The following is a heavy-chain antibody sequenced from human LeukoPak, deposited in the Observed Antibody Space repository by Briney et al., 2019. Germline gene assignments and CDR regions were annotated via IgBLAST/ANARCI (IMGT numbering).Heavy chain of an antibody. CDR3: ARVVGSYYGFDY. Sequence: GASVKVSCKASGYTFTGYYMHWVRQAPGQGLEWMGWINPNSGGTNYAQKLQGRVTMTTDTSTSTAYMELRSLRSDDTAVYYCARVVGSYYGFDYWGQGTLVTVSS. CDR1: GYTFTGYY. CDR2: INPNSGGT. D-gene: IGHD1-26*01. J-gene: IGHJ4*02. V-gene: IGHV1-2*02.